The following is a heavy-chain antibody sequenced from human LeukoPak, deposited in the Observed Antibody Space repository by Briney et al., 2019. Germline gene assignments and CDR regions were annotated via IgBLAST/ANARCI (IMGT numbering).Heavy chain of an antibody. CDR1: GGSISSSSYY. J-gene: IGHJ4*02. CDR3: ARMDDCFDY. V-gene: IGHV4-61*05. CDR2: IYYSGST. Sequence: SETLSLTCTVSGGSISSSSYYWGWIRQPPGKGLEWIGYIYYSGSTNYNPSLKSRVTISVDTSKNQFSLKLSSVTAADTAVYYCARMDDCFDYWGQGTLVTVS. D-gene: IGHD2-2*03.